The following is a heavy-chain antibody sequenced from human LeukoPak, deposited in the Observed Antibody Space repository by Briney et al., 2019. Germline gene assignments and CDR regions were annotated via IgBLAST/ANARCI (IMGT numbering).Heavy chain of an antibody. CDR1: GFTFSSYS. J-gene: IGHJ4*02. D-gene: IGHD3-22*01. CDR2: ISSSSSYI. Sequence: GGSLRLSCAVSGFTFSSYSMNWVRQAPGKGLEWVSSISSSSSYIYYADSVKGRFTISRDNAKNSLYLQMNSLRAEDTAVCYCARTPTHKSPNYYDSSGYYYVWGFDYWGQGTLVTVSS. V-gene: IGHV3-21*01. CDR3: ARTPTHKSPNYYDSSGYYYVWGFDY.